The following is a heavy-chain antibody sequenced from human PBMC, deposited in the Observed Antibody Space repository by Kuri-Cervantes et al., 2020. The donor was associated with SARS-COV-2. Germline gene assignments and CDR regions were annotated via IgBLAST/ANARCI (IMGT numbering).Heavy chain of an antibody. V-gene: IGHV4-30-2*01. J-gene: IGHJ5*02. CDR2: IHASGSA. CDR3: ARVAGCVGSFCYYTNWFDH. CDR1: GGTITSDGYS. Sequence: SQTLSLTCGVSGGTITSDGYSWGWIRQPPGKGLEFIGFIHASGSAYYNPSLQSRVTISVDRSKTQFSLTVTSVTAADTAVYYCARVAGCVGSFCYYTNWFDHWGHGTLVTVSS. D-gene: IGHD3-22*01.